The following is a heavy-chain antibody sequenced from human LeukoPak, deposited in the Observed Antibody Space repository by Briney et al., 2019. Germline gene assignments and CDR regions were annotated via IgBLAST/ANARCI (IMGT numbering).Heavy chain of an antibody. CDR1: GYTLTSYY. CDR3: AGSLGYCTSNVCYLKY. V-gene: IGHV1-46*01. J-gene: IGHJ4*02. CDR2: ISPSGGST. D-gene: IGHD2-8*01. Sequence: GASVKVSCKASGYTLTSYYMHWVRQAPGQGLEWMALISPSGGSTFYAQKFQGRVTMTRDMSTSTVYMELSSLRSEDTAVYYCAGSLGYCTSNVCYLKYWGQGTLVTVSS.